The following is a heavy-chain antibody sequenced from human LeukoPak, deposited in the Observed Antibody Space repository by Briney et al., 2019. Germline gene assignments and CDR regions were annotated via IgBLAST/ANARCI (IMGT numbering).Heavy chain of an antibody. CDR1: GFTLSSYA. CDR3: ASDSSDAYMDV. CDR2: ISGSGGST. Sequence: GGSLTLSCAASGFTLSSYAMSWVRQAPGKGLEWVSAISGSGGSTYYADSVKGRFTISRDNSKNTLYLQMNSLRAEDTAVYYCASDSSDAYMDVWGKGTTVTVSS. J-gene: IGHJ6*03. D-gene: IGHD6-25*01. V-gene: IGHV3-23*01.